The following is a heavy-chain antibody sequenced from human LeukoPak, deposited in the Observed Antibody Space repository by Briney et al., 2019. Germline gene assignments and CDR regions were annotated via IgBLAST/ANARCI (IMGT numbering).Heavy chain of an antibody. Sequence: GGSLRLSCAASGFTFSSYSMVWVRQAPGKGLEWVSSISSGSNYIYYADSVKGRFTISRDNARTSLYLQMNSLRAEDTAVYYCARDRSTVTGHCTGDNCYAELGRGQGTQVIVSS. CDR1: GFTFSSYS. J-gene: IGHJ4*02. CDR2: ISSGSNYI. D-gene: IGHD2-15*01. CDR3: ARDRSTVTGHCTGDNCYAELG. V-gene: IGHV3-21*06.